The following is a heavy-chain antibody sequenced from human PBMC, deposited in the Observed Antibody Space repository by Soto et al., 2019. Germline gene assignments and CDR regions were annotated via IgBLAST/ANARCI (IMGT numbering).Heavy chain of an antibody. V-gene: IGHV1-18*01. CDR2: ISAYNGNT. J-gene: IGHJ4*02. D-gene: IGHD6-13*01. CDR3: ARDLEYKQQLAHY. Sequence: WVRQAPGQGLEWMGWISAYNGNTNYAQKLQGRVTMTTDTSTSTAYMELRSLRSDDTAVYYCARDLEYKQQLAHYWGQGTLVTVSS.